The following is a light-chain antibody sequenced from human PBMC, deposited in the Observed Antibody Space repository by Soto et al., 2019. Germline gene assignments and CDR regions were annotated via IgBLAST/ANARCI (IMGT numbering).Light chain of an antibody. Sequence: EIVLTQSPATLSLSPGERATLSCRASQSISSYLAWYQQKPDQAPRLLIYDASNRATGIPARFSGSGSGTDFTLTISSLEPEDFAVYYCHQRSTWPFTFGPVTRWIS. CDR3: HQRSTWPFT. J-gene: IGKJ3*01. CDR2: DAS. V-gene: IGKV3-11*01. CDR1: QSISSY.